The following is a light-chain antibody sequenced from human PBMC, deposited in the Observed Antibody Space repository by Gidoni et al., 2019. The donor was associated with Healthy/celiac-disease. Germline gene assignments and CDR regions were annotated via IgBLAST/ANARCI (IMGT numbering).Light chain of an antibody. CDR1: SSNIGAGYD. V-gene: IGLV1-40*01. J-gene: IGLJ2*01. Sequence: QSVLTQPPSVSVAPGQRVTISCTGSSSNIGAGYDVHWYQQLPGTAPKLLIYGNSSRPSGVPDRFSGSKSGTSASLAITGLQAEDEADYYCQSYDSSLSGSVFGGGTKLTVL. CDR3: QSYDSSLSGSV. CDR2: GNS.